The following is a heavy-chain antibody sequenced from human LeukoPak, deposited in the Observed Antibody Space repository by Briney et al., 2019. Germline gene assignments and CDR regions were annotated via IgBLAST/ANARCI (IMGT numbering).Heavy chain of an antibody. CDR2: ISRNSYT. Sequence: PGGSLRLSCAASGFTFSDYYMSWIRQAPGKGLEWVSHISRNSYTNYADSVKGRFTISRDNAKNSLYLQMASLRAEDTAVYYCARMGIAAVGAYYFDYWGQGTLVAVSS. CDR1: GFTFSDYY. D-gene: IGHD6-13*01. J-gene: IGHJ4*02. V-gene: IGHV3-11*06. CDR3: ARMGIAAVGAYYFDY.